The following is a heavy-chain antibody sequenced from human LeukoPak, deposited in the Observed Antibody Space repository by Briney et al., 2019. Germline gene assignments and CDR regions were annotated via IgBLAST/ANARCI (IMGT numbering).Heavy chain of an antibody. Sequence: GASVKVSCKASGYTFTSYGISWVRQAPGQGLEWMGWISAYNGNTNYAQKLQGRVTMTRNTSISTAYMELSSLRSEDTAVYYCARGRGYSGYVDFDYWGQGTLVTVSS. J-gene: IGHJ4*02. CDR1: GYTFTSYG. V-gene: IGHV1-18*01. D-gene: IGHD5-12*01. CDR2: ISAYNGNT. CDR3: ARGRGYSGYVDFDY.